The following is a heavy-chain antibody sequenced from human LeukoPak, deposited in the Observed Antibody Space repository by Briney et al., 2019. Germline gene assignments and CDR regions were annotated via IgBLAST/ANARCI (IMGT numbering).Heavy chain of an antibody. D-gene: IGHD6-13*01. V-gene: IGHV4-38-2*02. CDR1: GYSIASGYY. J-gene: IGHJ4*02. CDR3: ARIAAAGTSYFDY. CDR2: IYHSGST. Sequence: SETLCLTCTVSGYSIASGYYWGWIRQPPGKGLEWIGSIYHSGSTYYNPSLKSRVTISVDTSKNQFSLKLSSVTAADTAVYYCARIAAAGTSYFDYWGQGTLVTVSS.